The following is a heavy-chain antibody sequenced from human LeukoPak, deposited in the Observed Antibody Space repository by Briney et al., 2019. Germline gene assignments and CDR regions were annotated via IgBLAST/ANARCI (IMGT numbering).Heavy chain of an antibody. CDR2: IYYSGST. D-gene: IGHD4-23*01. Sequence: SETLSLTCTVSGGSISSYYWSWIRQPPGKGLEWIGYIYYSGSTNYNPSLKSRVTISGDTSKNQFSLKVRSVTAADTAVYYCARVYGGNEEGWFDPWGQGTLVTVSS. J-gene: IGHJ5*02. V-gene: IGHV4-59*01. CDR3: ARVYGGNEEGWFDP. CDR1: GGSISSYY.